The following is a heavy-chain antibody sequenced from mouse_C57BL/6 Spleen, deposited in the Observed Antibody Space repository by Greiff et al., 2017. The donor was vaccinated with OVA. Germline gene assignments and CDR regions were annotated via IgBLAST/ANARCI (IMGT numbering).Heavy chain of an antibody. CDR2: IYPRDGST. V-gene: IGHV1-85*01. CDR1: GYTFTSYD. D-gene: IGHD4-1*01. Sequence: QVQLQQSGPELVKPGASVKLSCKASGYTFTSYDINWVKQRPGQGLEWIGWIYPRDGSTKYNEKFKGKATLTVDTSSSTAYMELRSLTSDDSAVYFFARLELGSYYYAMDYWGQGTSVTVSS. J-gene: IGHJ4*01. CDR3: ARLELGSYYYAMDY.